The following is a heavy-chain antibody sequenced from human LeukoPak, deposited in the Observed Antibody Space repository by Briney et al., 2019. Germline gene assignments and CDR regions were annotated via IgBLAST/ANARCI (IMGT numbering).Heavy chain of an antibody. Sequence: PGGSLRLSCAASGFTVSSNYMSWVRQAPGKGLEWVSVIYSGGSTYYADSVRGRFTISRGNSKNTLYLQMNSLRAEDTAVYYCARRGDFPYYYYGMDVWGQGTTVTVSS. CDR1: GFTVSSNY. CDR3: ARRGDFPYYYYGMDV. J-gene: IGHJ6*02. V-gene: IGHV3-66*01. D-gene: IGHD2/OR15-2a*01. CDR2: IYSGGST.